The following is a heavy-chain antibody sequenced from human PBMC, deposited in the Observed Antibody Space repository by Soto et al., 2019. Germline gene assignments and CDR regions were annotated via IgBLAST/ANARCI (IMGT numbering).Heavy chain of an antibody. D-gene: IGHD3-9*01. CDR2: IWYDGSNK. CDR3: ARERLRYSDFLGMDV. CDR1: GFTFSSCG. J-gene: IGHJ6*02. V-gene: IGHV3-33*01. Sequence: GGSLRLSCAASGFTFSSCGMHWVRQAPGKGLEWVAVIWYDGSNKYYADSVKGRFTISRDNSKNTLYLQMNSLRAEDTAVYYCARERLRYSDFLGMDVRAQGTTVTVSS.